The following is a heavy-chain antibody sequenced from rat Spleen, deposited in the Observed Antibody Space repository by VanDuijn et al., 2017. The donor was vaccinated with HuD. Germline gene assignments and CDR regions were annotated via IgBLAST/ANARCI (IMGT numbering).Heavy chain of an antibody. V-gene: IGHV5-7*01. Sequence: EVQLVESGGGLVQPGRSMKLSCAAAGFTFSDYNMAWVRQAPKKGLEWVATIIYDGSRTYYRDSVKGRFTISRDNAKSTLYLQMNSLRSEDTATYYCAREAGIPFHYFDYWGQGVMVTVSS. CDR1: GFTFSDYN. D-gene: IGHD1-4*01. CDR2: IIYDGSRT. J-gene: IGHJ2*01. CDR3: AREAGIPFHYFDY.